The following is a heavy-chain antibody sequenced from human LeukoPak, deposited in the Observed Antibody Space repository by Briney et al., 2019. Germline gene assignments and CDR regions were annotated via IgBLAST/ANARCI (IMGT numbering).Heavy chain of an antibody. J-gene: IGHJ4*02. Sequence: ASETLSLTCAVSGGSINSHYWGWLRQPPGKGLQWIGDIYYTGKINYNPSLKSRVTITLDTSKDHLSLNLTSVLAADTAIYYCVRRDTGWNYFDYWGQGILVTVSS. CDR3: VRRDTGWNYFDY. CDR1: GGSINSHY. V-gene: IGHV4-59*08. CDR2: IYYTGKI. D-gene: IGHD6-19*01.